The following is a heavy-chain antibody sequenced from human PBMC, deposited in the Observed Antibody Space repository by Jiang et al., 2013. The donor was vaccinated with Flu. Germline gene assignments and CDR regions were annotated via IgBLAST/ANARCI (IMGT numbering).Heavy chain of an antibody. CDR1: GYTFTGYY. CDR2: INPNSGGT. Sequence: KASGYTFTGYYMHWVRQAPGQGLEWMGWINPNSGGTNYAQKFQGWVTMTRDTSISTAYMELSRLRSDDTAVYYCARGSIAAAGSHYYYYGMDVWGQGTTVTVSS. V-gene: IGHV1-2*04. J-gene: IGHJ6*02. CDR3: ARGSIAAAGSHYYYYGMDV. D-gene: IGHD6-13*01.